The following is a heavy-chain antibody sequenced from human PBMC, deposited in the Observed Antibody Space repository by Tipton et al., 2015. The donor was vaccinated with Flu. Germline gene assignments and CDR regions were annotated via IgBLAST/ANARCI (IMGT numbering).Heavy chain of an antibody. D-gene: IGHD6-13*01. CDR1: GGSISSYY. CDR2: IYYSGST. Sequence: TLSLTCTVSGGSISSYYWSWIRQPPGKGLEWTGYIYYSGSTNYNPSLKSRVTISVDTSKNQFSLKLSSVTAADTAVYYCARVSSSSSWSQDWYFDLWGRGTQVTVSS. CDR3: ARVSSSSSWSQDWYFDL. V-gene: IGHV4-59*01. J-gene: IGHJ2*01.